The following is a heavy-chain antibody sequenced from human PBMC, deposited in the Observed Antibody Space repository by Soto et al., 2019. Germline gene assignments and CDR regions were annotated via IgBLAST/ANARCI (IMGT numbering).Heavy chain of an antibody. D-gene: IGHD2-15*01. V-gene: IGHV3-30*18. J-gene: IGHJ6*02. CDR2: ISNDGSNK. CDR1: GFTFNNYG. Sequence: PGGSLRLSCAASGFTFNNYGMNWVRQAPGKGLEWVAIISNDGSNKYYIESVRGRFTISRDNSKNMLFPQMNSLRVEDTAVYFCTKDGRFDSDGSLYYYYYGMDVWGQGTTVTVSS. CDR3: TKDGRFDSDGSLYYYYYGMDV.